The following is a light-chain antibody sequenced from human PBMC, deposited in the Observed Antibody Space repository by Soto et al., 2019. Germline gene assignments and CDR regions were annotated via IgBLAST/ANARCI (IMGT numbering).Light chain of an antibody. J-gene: IGLJ2*01. CDR3: SSYTTSSALV. Sequence: GFPGQSITISCTGTSSDVGGYDYVSWYQQHPAKVPKLIIYEVSKRPSGVSHHFSGSKSGNTASLTISGLQTEDEADYYCSSYTTSSALVFGGGTKVTVL. V-gene: IGLV2-14*01. CDR1: SSDVGGYDY. CDR2: EVS.